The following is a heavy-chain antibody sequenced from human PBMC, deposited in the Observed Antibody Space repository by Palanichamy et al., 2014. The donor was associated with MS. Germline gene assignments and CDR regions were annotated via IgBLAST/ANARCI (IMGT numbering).Heavy chain of an antibody. V-gene: IGHV3-48*01. Sequence: EWLSYISSSSRTIYYADSVKGRFTISRDNAKNSLYLQMNSLRAEDTVVYYCASESGSGWGKFDYWGQGTLVTFSS. CDR2: ISSSSRTI. CDR3: ASESGSGWGKFDY. D-gene: IGHD6-19*01. J-gene: IGHJ4*02.